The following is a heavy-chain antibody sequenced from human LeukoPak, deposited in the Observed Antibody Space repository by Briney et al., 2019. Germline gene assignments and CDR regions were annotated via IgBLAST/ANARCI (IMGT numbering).Heavy chain of an antibody. Sequence: GGSLRLSCAAPGFTFCKTWMFWVCQAPGKGLESVSRINTDGTVTTYADSVKGRFTVSRDNADNTMFLQMNSVRDEDTAVYYCATKQWLAPPPDSWGQGTPVTVSS. V-gene: IGHV3-74*01. CDR2: INTDGTVT. D-gene: IGHD6-19*01. CDR3: ATKQWLAPPPDS. CDR1: GFTFCKTW. J-gene: IGHJ4*02.